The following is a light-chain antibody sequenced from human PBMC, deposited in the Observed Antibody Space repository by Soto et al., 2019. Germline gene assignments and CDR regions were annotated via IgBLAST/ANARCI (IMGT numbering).Light chain of an antibody. CDR3: QHRTSWPTT. CDR2: NAS. V-gene: IGKV3-11*01. J-gene: IGKJ1*01. Sequence: EIVLTQSPATLSLSPGERATLSCMASQSINNFLVWYQQKPGQAPRLLIYNASNRATGIPARFSGSGSGTDFTLTISSLEPEDFAVYYCQHRTSWPTTFGQGTKVDIK. CDR1: QSINNF.